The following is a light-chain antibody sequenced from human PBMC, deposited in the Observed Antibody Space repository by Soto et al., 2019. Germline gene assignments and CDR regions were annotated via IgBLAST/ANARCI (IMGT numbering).Light chain of an antibody. Sequence: QLVLTQSPSASASXXXXXKLTCTLSSGHSNYAIAWHQQQSEKGPRYLMKLNSDGSHSKGDGIPDRFSGSSSGAERYLTISSLQSEDEADYYCQTWGSGIVVFGGGTKLTVL. CDR3: QTWGSGIVV. CDR2: LNSDGSH. J-gene: IGLJ2*01. CDR1: SGHSNYA. V-gene: IGLV4-69*01.